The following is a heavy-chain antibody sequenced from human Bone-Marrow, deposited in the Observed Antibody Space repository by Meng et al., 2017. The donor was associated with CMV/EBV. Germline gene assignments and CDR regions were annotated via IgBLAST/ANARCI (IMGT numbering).Heavy chain of an antibody. D-gene: IGHD6-13*01. CDR3: ARMEYSSSWSFDY. CDR1: GYTFTGYY. J-gene: IGHJ4*02. Sequence: ASVKVSCKASGYTFTGYYMHWVRQAPGQGLEWMGWINPNSGGTNYAQKFQGRVTMTRDTSISTAYMELSSLRSEDTAVYYCARMEYSSSWSFDYWGQGTLVTVSS. CDR2: INPNSGGT. V-gene: IGHV1-2*02.